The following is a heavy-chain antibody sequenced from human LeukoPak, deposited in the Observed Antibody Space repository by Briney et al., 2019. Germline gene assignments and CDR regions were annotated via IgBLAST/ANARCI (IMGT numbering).Heavy chain of an antibody. CDR3: AASAYYVAAADAY. Sequence: GGSLRLSCAASGFIFSTYSMTWVRQAPGQGLEWVANIKGDGSKKSYADSVKGRFTISRDYSSNTLYLQMNSLRAEDTALYYCAASAYYVAAADAYWGQGTLVTVSS. D-gene: IGHD3-22*01. J-gene: IGHJ4*02. V-gene: IGHV3-7*03. CDR1: GFIFSTYS. CDR2: IKGDGSKK.